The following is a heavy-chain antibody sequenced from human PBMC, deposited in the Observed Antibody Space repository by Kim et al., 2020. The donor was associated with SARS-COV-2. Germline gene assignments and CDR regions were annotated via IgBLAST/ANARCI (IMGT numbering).Heavy chain of an antibody. D-gene: IGHD3-3*01. CDR2: INSDGSST. CDR3: AKSDSADITIFGVVRYYYYYGMDV. V-gene: IGHV3-74*01. Sequence: GGSLRLSCAASGFTFSSYWMHWVRQAPGKGLVWVSRINSDGSSTSYADSVKGRFTISRDNAKNTLYLQMNSLRAEDTAVYYCAKSDSADITIFGVVRYYYYYGMDVWGQGTTVTVSS. CDR1: GFTFSSYW. J-gene: IGHJ6*02.